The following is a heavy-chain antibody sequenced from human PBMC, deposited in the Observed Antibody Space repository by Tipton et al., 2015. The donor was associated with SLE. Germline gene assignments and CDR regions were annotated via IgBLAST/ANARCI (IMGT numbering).Heavy chain of an antibody. CDR3: ARVDVSVGRAQFDY. D-gene: IGHD1-26*01. CDR1: GFMFSSYE. CDR2: ISDSGYTT. V-gene: IGHV3-48*03. Sequence: SLRLSCAASGFMFSSYEMTWVRQAPGKGLEWVSYISDSGYTTYYADSVKGRFTISRDNAKNSLYLQMSSLRAEDTAVYYCARVDVSVGRAQFDYGGQETLVTVS. J-gene: IGHJ4*02.